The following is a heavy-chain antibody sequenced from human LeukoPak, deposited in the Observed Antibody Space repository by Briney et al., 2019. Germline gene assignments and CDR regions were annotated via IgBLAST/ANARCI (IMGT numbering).Heavy chain of an antibody. J-gene: IGHJ4*02. CDR3: ARDENWGPDY. D-gene: IGHD7-27*01. CDR1: GYTFTGHY. Sequence: GASVKVSCKASGYTFTGHYMHWVRQAPDHGLEWMGWIHAGTGDTNYAQKFQGRFTMTRDTSISTLYMELNRLTSDDTAVYFCARDENWGPDYWGQGTLVTVSS. V-gene: IGHV1-2*02. CDR2: IHAGTGDT.